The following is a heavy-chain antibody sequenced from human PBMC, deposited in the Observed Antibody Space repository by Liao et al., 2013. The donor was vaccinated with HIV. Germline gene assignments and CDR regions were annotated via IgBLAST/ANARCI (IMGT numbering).Heavy chain of an antibody. V-gene: IGHV4-34*01. Sequence: QVQLQQWGAGLLKPSETLSLTCAVYGGSFSRHYWSWMRQPPGKGLEWIGEINHSGSTNYNPFLKSRVTISVDTSKKQFSLKLSSVTAADTAVYYCARVQWEPAPNWYSDLWGRGTLVIVSS. D-gene: IGHD1-26*01. CDR3: ARVQWEPAPNWYSDL. CDR2: INHSGST. CDR1: GGSFSRHY. J-gene: IGHJ2*01.